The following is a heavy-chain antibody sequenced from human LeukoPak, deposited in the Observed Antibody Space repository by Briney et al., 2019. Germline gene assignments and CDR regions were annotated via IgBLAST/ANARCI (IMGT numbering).Heavy chain of an antibody. D-gene: IGHD4-11*01. CDR1: GGSISGYY. CDR3: ASTSGTVGRDY. Sequence: SETLSLTCTVSGGSISGYYWTWVRQPPGKGLEWIGYVYYDGSINYSPSLKSRVSMSVDTSKNHFSLRLTSVTAADTAVYYCASTSGTVGRDYWGQGILVTVSS. CDR2: VYYDGSI. J-gene: IGHJ4*02. V-gene: IGHV4-59*01.